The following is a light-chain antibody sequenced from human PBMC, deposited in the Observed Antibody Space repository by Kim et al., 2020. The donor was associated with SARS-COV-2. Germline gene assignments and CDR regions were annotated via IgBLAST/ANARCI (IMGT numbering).Light chain of an antibody. V-gene: IGLV1-40*01. CDR3: QSYDSSLSGWV. CDR2: GNS. J-gene: IGLJ3*02. Sequence: QSVLTQPPSVSGAPGQRVTISCTGSSSNIGAGYDVHWYQQLLGTAPKLLIYGNSNRPSGVPDRFSGSKSGTSASLATTGLQAEDEADYYCQSYDSSLSGWVFGGGTQLTVL. CDR1: SSNIGAGYD.